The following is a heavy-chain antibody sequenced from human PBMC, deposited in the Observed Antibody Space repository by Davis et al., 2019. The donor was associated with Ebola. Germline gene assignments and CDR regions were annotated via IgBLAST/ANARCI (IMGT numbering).Heavy chain of an antibody. CDR3: ARGIYLDY. V-gene: IGHV4-34*01. J-gene: IGHJ4*02. Sequence: PSETLSLTCAVYGGSFSGYYWSWIRQPPGKGLEWIGEINHSGSTNYNPSLKSRVTISVDTSKNQFSLKLSSVTAADTAVYYCARGIYLDYWGQGTLVTVSS. CDR2: INHSGST. CDR1: GGSFSGYY. D-gene: IGHD5-12*01.